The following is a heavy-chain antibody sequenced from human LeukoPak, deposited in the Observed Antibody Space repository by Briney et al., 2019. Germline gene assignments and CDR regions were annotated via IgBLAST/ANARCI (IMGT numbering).Heavy chain of an antibody. J-gene: IGHJ4*02. Sequence: SETLSLTCAVYGGSFSGYYWSWIRQPPGKGLEWIWEINHSGSTNYNPSLKSRVTISVDTSKNQFSLKLSSVTAADTAVYYCARGPSTLPAPFDYWGQGTLVTVSS. D-gene: IGHD1-14*01. V-gene: IGHV4-34*01. CDR3: ARGPSTLPAPFDY. CDR2: INHSGST. CDR1: GGSFSGYY.